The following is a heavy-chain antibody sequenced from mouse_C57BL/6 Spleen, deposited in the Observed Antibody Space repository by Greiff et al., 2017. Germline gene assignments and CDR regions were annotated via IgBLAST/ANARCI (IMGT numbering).Heavy chain of an antibody. D-gene: IGHD1-1*01. CDR2: INPNYGTT. Sequence: EVQGVESGPELVKPGASVKISCKASGYSFTDYNMNWVKQSNGKSLEWIGVINPNYGTTSYNQKFKVNATLTVDQSSSTAYMQLNSLTSKDSAVYYCARSGSTWAMDYWGQGTSVTVSS. J-gene: IGHJ4*01. CDR1: GYSFTDYN. V-gene: IGHV1-39*01. CDR3: ARSGSTWAMDY.